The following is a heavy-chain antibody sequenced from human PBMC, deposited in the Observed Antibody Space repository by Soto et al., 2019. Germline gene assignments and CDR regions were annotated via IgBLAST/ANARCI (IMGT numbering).Heavy chain of an antibody. J-gene: IGHJ4*02. CDR2: ISNSGST. V-gene: IGHV4-61*08. CDR3: ARLRITDCGVLTGHYFDY. Sequence: SETLSLTCSVSGGSVSSGVYYWSWIRQPPGKGLELIGYISNSGSTNYNPSLTSRVAISLDRSRNQFSLKLTSVTAADTAVYYCARLRITDCGVLTGHYFDYWGRGTLVTVSS. D-gene: IGHD2-21*01. CDR1: GGSVSSGVYY.